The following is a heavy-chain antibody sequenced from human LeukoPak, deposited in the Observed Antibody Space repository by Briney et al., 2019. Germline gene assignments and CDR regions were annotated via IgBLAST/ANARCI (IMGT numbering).Heavy chain of an antibody. CDR1: GGSLSSYY. Sequence: SETLSLTCTVSGGSLSSYYWSWIRQPPGKGLEWIGYIYSSGSTNYNPSLKSRVTMSVDTSKNQFSLKLSSVTAADTAVYYCAGGIHSGWYRELNYWGQGTLVTVSS. D-gene: IGHD6-19*01. CDR2: IYSSGST. CDR3: AGGIHSGWYRELNY. V-gene: IGHV4-59*01. J-gene: IGHJ4*02.